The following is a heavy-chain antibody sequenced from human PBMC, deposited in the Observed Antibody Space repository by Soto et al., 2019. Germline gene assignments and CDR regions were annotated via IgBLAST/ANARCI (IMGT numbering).Heavy chain of an antibody. CDR3: AKGLLWFGTLKTAMDV. Sequence: HPGGSLRLSCAASGFTFSSYAMSWVRQAPGKGLEWVSAISGSGGSTYYADSVKGRFTISRDNSKNTLYLQMNSLRAEDTAVYYCAKGLLWFGTLKTAMDVWGQGTTVTVSS. CDR2: ISGSGGST. J-gene: IGHJ6*02. CDR1: GFTFSSYA. D-gene: IGHD3-10*01. V-gene: IGHV3-23*01.